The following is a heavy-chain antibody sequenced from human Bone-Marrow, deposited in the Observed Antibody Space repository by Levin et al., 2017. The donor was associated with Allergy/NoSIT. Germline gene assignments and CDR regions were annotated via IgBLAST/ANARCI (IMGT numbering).Heavy chain of an antibody. CDR3: AKNPTSSIYDSSGYYVDY. J-gene: IGHJ4*02. D-gene: IGHD3-22*01. V-gene: IGHV3-23*01. Sequence: ASVKVSCTASGFAFTTYAIAWVRQAPGKGLEWVSAISASGGSTYYARSVEGRFTVSRDNSKNTLYLQMNSLTAEDTAIYYCAKNPTSSIYDSSGYYVDYWGQGTLVTVSS. CDR2: ISASGGST. CDR1: GFAFTTYA.